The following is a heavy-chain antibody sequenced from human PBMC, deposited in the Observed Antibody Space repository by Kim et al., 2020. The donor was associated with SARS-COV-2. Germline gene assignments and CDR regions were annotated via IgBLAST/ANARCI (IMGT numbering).Heavy chain of an antibody. Sequence: GGSLRLSCAVSGLTFSSYSMNWVRQAPGKGLQWVAYISGSCATIYYAESVKGRFTISRDNAKNSVYLEMNSLTDEDTDVYYCTSPAPGSSSGRGAFDIWGQGTMVTVSS. J-gene: IGHJ3*02. CDR3: TSPAPGSSSGRGAFDI. D-gene: IGHD3-22*01. V-gene: IGHV3-48*02. CDR2: ISGSCATI. CDR1: GLTFSSYS.